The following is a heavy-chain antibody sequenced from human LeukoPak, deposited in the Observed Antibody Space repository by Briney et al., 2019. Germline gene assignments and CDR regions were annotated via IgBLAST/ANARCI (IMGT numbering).Heavy chain of an antibody. CDR2: ISGSGGSI. Sequence: GGSLRLSCAASGLTFSSYAMSWVRQAPGKGLEWVSTISGSGGSIYYADSVKGRFTISRDNAKNSLYLQMNSLRAEDTAVYYCAELGITMIGGVWGKGTTVTISS. V-gene: IGHV3-23*01. J-gene: IGHJ6*04. CDR3: AELGITMIGGV. CDR1: GLTFSSYA. D-gene: IGHD3-10*02.